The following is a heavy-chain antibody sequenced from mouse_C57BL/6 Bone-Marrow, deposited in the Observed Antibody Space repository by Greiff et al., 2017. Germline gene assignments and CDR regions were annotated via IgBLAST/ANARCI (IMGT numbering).Heavy chain of an antibody. CDR3: DKNYYGSSYWYFDV. J-gene: IGHJ1*03. V-gene: IGHV1-7*01. D-gene: IGHD1-1*01. Sequence: VQVVESGAELAKPGASVKLSCKASGYTFTSYWMHWVNQRPGQGLEWIGYINPSCGYTNYNQKFKDKSTLTADKSSSTAYMQLGSLTYEYSAGYYCDKNYYGSSYWYFDVWGTGTTVTVSS. CDR2: INPSCGYT. CDR1: GYTFTSYW.